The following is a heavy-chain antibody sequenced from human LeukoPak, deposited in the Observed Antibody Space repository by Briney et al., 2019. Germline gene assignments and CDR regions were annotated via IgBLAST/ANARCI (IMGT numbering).Heavy chain of an antibody. V-gene: IGHV5-51*01. CDR1: EYSFATYW. CDR2: IYPSDSDT. J-gene: IGHJ4*02. D-gene: IGHD1-26*01. Sequence: GESLKISCQGSEYSFATYWIAWLRQMPGKGLEWMGIIYPSDSDTRYSTSFQGQVTISADKSIKTAYLQWSSLKASDTAMYYCARPLQGIVGATGFDYWGQGTLVTVSS. CDR3: ARPLQGIVGATGFDY.